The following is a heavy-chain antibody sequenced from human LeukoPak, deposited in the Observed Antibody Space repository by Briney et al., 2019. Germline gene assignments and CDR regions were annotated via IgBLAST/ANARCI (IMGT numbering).Heavy chain of an antibody. D-gene: IGHD3-9*01. CDR2: IKQDGSEK. Sequence: GGSLRLSCAASGFTFSSYWMSWVRQAPGKGLEWVANIKQDGSEKYYVDSVKGRFTVSRDNAKNSLYLQMNSLRAEDTAVYYCARSHPDWYFDYWGQGTLVTVSS. CDR3: ARSHPDWYFDY. CDR1: GFTFSSYW. J-gene: IGHJ4*02. V-gene: IGHV3-7*01.